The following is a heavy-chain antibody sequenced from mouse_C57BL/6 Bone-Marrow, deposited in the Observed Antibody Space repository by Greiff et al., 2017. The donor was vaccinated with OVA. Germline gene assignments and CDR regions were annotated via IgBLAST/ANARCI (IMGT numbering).Heavy chain of an antibody. CDR1: GYTFTDYY. D-gene: IGHD2-2*01. CDR3: ARAYGYDRAWFAY. J-gene: IGHJ3*01. CDR2: INPYNGGT. V-gene: IGHV1-19*01. Sequence: EVQLQQSGPVLVKPGASVKMSCKASGYTFTDYYMNWVKQSHGKSLEWIGVINPYNGGTSYNQKFKGKATLTVDKSSSTAYMELNRLTTEDSAVYDGARAYGYDRAWFAYWGQGTLVTVSA.